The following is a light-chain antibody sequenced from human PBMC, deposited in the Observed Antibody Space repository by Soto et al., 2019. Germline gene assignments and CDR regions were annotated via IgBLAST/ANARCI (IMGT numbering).Light chain of an antibody. CDR3: QQLNSYPQT. V-gene: IGKV1-9*01. Sequence: IQLTQSPSSLSASVGDRVTITCQASRGISSYLAWYQQKPGKAPKLLVYSASTLQSGVPSRCSGSGSGPDFTLPISSLQPEDSATYFCQQLNSYPQTFGQGTRLEIK. CDR1: RGISSY. CDR2: SAS. J-gene: IGKJ5*01.